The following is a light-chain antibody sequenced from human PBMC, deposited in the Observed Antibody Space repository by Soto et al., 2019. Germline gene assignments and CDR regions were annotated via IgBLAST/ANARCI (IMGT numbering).Light chain of an antibody. Sequence: DIQMTQSPSSLSASVGDRVTITCRARQSISSYLNWYQQKPGKAPKLLIYAASSLQSGVPSRFSGRGYGTDFTLTISSLQPEDFATYYCQQSYSTPRTFGQGTMVEIK. CDR1: QSISSY. CDR3: QQSYSTPRT. J-gene: IGKJ1*01. V-gene: IGKV1-39*01. CDR2: AAS.